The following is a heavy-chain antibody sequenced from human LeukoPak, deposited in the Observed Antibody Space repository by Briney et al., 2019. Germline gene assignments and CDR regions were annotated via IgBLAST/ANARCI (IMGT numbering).Heavy chain of an antibody. CDR3: AREGLRSIAARRGTRDYMDV. V-gene: IGHV1-24*01. D-gene: IGHD6-6*01. J-gene: IGHJ6*03. Sequence: ASVKVSCKVSGYTLTELSMHWVRQAPGKGLEWMGGFDPEDGETIYAQKFQGRVTMTEDTSTDTAYMELRSLRSDDTAVYYCAREGLRSIAARRGTRDYMDVWGKGTTVIVSS. CDR2: FDPEDGET. CDR1: GYTLTELS.